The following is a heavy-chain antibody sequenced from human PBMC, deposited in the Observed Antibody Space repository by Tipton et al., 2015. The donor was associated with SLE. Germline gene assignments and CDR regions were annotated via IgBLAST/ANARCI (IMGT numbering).Heavy chain of an antibody. V-gene: IGHV3-48*01. CDR1: GFTFSSYS. D-gene: IGHD6-19*01. J-gene: IGHJ4*02. CDR2: ISSSSSTI. CDR3: ARDPEGIAVAGTGLGLN. Sequence: VQLVQSGGGLVQPGGSLRLSCAASGFTFSSYSMNWVRQAPGKGLEWVSYISSSSSTIYYADSVKGRFTISRDNAKNSLYLQMNSLRAEDTAVYYCARDPEGIAVAGTGLGLNWGQGTLVTVSS.